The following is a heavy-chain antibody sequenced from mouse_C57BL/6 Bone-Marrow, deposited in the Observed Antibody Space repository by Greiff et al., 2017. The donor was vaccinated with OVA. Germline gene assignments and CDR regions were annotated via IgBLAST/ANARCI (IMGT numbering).Heavy chain of an antibody. Sequence: QVHVKQPGAELVKPGASVKLSCKASGYTFTSYWMHWVKQRPGQGLEWIGMIHPNSGSTNYNEKFKSKATLTVDKSSSTAYMQLSSLTSEDSAVYYCVYSNYYFDYWGQGTTLTVSS. V-gene: IGHV1-64*01. CDR3: VYSNYYFDY. CDR2: IHPNSGST. CDR1: GYTFTSYW. D-gene: IGHD2-5*01. J-gene: IGHJ2*01.